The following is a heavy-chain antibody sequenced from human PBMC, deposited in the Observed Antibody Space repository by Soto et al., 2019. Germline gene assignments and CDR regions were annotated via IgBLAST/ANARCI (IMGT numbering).Heavy chain of an antibody. CDR2: VYTSGGT. CDR3: AKETGYSYGFQPNALDV. V-gene: IGHV4-4*07. CDR1: GGSISTYY. D-gene: IGHD5-18*01. Sequence: SSETLSLTCTFSGGSISTYYWSWIRQPAGKGLEWIGRVYTSGGTNYNPSLKSRITMSRDTSKKQFFLSLSSVTAEDTAVYYCAKETGYSYGFQPNALDVWCQGTTVTVSS. J-gene: IGHJ6*02.